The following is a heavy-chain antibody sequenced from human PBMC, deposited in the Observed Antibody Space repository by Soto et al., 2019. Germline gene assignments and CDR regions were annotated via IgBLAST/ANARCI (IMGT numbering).Heavy chain of an antibody. CDR3: ARGGIDILTGYFAFDI. CDR2: IGTAGDT. D-gene: IGHD3-9*01. CDR1: GFTFSSYD. V-gene: IGHV3-13*01. Sequence: PGGSLRLSCAASGFTFSSYDMHWVRQATGKGLEWVSAIGTAGDTYYPGSVKGRFTISRENAKNSLYLQMNSLRAGDTAVYYCARGGIDILTGYFAFDIWGQGTMVTVSS. J-gene: IGHJ3*02.